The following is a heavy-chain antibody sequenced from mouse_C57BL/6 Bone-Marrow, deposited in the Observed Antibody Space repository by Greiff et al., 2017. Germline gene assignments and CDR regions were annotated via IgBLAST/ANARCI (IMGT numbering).Heavy chain of an antibody. CDR3: ARNGYGNYVAY. CDR1: GFSLTSYG. D-gene: IGHD2-10*02. J-gene: IGHJ3*01. V-gene: IGHV2-2*01. CDR2: IWSGGST. Sequence: QVQLQQSGPGLVQPSQSLSITCTVSGFSLTSYGVHWVRQSPGKGLEWLGVIWSGGSTDHNAAFISRLGISKDNSKGQVFFKMNRLQADDTAIYYCARNGYGNYVAYWGQGTLVTVSA.